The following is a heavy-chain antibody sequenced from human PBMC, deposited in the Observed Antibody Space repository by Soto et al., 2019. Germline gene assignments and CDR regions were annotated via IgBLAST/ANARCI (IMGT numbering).Heavy chain of an antibody. CDR1: GYSFTTYW. J-gene: IGHJ6*02. V-gene: IGHV5-10-1*01. Sequence: PGESLKISCQGSGYSFTTYWISWVRQMPGKGLEWMGKIDPVDSSTNSSPSFRGHITISVDRSINTAHLQFSSLKAADTAVYYCARLEKWYYNYYGLDVWGQGTMVTVSS. D-gene: IGHD1-26*01. CDR3: ARLEKWYYNYYGLDV. CDR2: IDPVDSST.